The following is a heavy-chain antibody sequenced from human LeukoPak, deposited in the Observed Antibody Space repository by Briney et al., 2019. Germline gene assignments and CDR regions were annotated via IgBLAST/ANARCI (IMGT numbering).Heavy chain of an antibody. CDR3: ARDPSQSYYMDV. Sequence: ASVRVSCKTSGYTFIHHYIHWVRQVPGQGLEWMGWINPNNGDTNYAQKFQGRVTMTRDTSISTVNMELSRLRSADTAVYYCARDPSQSYYMDVWGKGTTVTVSS. CDR1: GYTFIHHY. CDR2: INPNNGDT. J-gene: IGHJ6*03. V-gene: IGHV1-2*02. D-gene: IGHD6-6*01.